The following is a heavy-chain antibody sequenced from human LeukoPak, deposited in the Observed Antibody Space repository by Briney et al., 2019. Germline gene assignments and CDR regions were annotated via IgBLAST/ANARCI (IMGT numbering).Heavy chain of an antibody. CDR3: AKDERNWIYNLASQTYD. CDR2: IYYSGST. Sequence: SETLSLTCTVSGGSISSYYWSWIRQPPGKGLEWIGYIYYSGSTNYNPSLKSRVTISVDTSKNQFSLKLSSVTTADTAVYYCAKDERNWIYNLASQTYDWGQGTLVTVSS. CDR1: GGSISSYY. V-gene: IGHV4-59*01. J-gene: IGHJ4*02. D-gene: IGHD1-7*01.